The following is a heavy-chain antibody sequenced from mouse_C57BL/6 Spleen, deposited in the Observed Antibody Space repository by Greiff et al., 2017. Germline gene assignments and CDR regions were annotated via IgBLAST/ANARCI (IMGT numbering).Heavy chain of an antibody. J-gene: IGHJ2*01. V-gene: IGHV3-6*01. CDR2: ISYDGSN. D-gene: IGHD1-1*01. CDR3: ARDLDYYGSSYGCY. CDR1: GYSITSGYY. Sequence: DVKLVESGPGLVKPSQSLSLTCSVTGYSITSGYYWNWIRQFPGNKLEWMGYISYDGSNNYNPSLKNRISITRDTSKNQFFLKLNSVTTEDTATYYWARDLDYYGSSYGCYWGQGTTLTVSS.